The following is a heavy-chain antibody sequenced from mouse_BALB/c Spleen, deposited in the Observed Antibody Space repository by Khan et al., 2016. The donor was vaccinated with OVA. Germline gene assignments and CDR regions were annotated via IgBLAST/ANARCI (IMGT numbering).Heavy chain of an antibody. Sequence: QVQLKESGAELARPGASMKLSCKASGYTFTRYWMQWVKQRPGQGLEWIGAIYPGDGDTKYTQKFKGKATLTADKSSSTAYMELSSLASEDSAVYYCASHYGSYFDYWGQGTTLTVSS. D-gene: IGHD2-1*01. J-gene: IGHJ2*01. CDR2: IYPGDGDT. CDR3: ASHYGSYFDY. V-gene: IGHV1-87*01. CDR1: GYTFTRYW.